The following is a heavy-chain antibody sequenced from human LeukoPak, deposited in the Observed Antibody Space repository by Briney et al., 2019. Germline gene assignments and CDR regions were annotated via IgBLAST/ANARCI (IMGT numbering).Heavy chain of an antibody. D-gene: IGHD2-15*01. V-gene: IGHV3-30*02. Sequence: PGGSLRLSCAASGFIFSNYGIHWVRRAPGKGLEWVAFIRYDGTTKYYADSVKGRFTISRDNSKNTLYLQMNSLRAEDTAVYYCAKDWLLLRHGGSCSVDCWGQGTLVTVSS. J-gene: IGHJ4*02. CDR1: GFIFSNYG. CDR2: IRYDGTTK. CDR3: AKDWLLLRHGGSCSVDC.